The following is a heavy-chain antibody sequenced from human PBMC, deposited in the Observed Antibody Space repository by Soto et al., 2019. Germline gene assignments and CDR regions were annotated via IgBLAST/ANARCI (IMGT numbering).Heavy chain of an antibody. Sequence: EVQLVESGGGLVQPGRSLRLSCAASGFTFDDHAMHWVRQPPGKGLEWVSGINWSSSGIAYADSVKGRFTISRDNAKNSLYLQMNSLRTEDTAFYYCAGEQRGGSFLWAFDIWGQGTMVTVSS. D-gene: IGHD2-15*01. CDR2: INWSSSGI. CDR1: GFTFDDHA. CDR3: AGEQRGGSFLWAFDI. V-gene: IGHV3-9*01. J-gene: IGHJ3*02.